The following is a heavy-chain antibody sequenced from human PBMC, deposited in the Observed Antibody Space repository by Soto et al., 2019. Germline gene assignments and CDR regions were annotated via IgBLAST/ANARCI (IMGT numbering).Heavy chain of an antibody. CDR1: GGSISSGGHY. V-gene: IGHV4-31*03. D-gene: IGHD5-18*01. Sequence: SETLSLTCTVSGGSISSGGHYWSWIRQHPGKGLEWIGYIYYSGSTYYNPSLKSRVTISVDTSKNQFSLKLSSVTAADTAVYYCARTGIRLPGGYYYGMDVWGQGTTVTVSS. CDR3: ARTGIRLPGGYYYGMDV. CDR2: IYYSGST. J-gene: IGHJ6*02.